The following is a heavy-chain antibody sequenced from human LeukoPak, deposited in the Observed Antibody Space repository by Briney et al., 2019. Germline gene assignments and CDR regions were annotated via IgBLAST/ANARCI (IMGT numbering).Heavy chain of an antibody. CDR1: GGSFSGYY. Sequence: PSETLSLTRAVYGGSFSGYYWSWIRQPPGKGLEWIGEINHSGSTNYNPSLKSRVTISVDTSKNQFSLKLSSVTAADTAVYYCARATIFGVVTPVYYYYGMDVWGQGTTVTVSS. D-gene: IGHD3-3*01. V-gene: IGHV4-34*01. CDR3: ARATIFGVVTPVYYYYGMDV. CDR2: INHSGST. J-gene: IGHJ6*02.